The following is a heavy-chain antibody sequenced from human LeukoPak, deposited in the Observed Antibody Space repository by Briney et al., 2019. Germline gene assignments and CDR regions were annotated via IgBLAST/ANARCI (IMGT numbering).Heavy chain of an antibody. V-gene: IGHV4-39*01. CDR2: IYYSGST. CDR3: ARAPRGAYFDY. Sequence: SETLSLTCTVSGGSISSSSYYWGWIRQPPGKGLEWIGSIYYSGSTYYNPSLKSRVTISVDTSKNQFSLKLSSVTAADTAVYYCARAPRGAYFDYWGQGTLVTVSS. CDR1: GGSISSSSYY. D-gene: IGHD3-16*01. J-gene: IGHJ4*02.